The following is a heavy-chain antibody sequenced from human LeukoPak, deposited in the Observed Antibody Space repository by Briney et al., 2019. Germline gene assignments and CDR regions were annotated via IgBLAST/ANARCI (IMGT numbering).Heavy chain of an antibody. V-gene: IGHV3-20*04. CDR2: INWNGGST. CDR3: ATLAVADIPYFDY. J-gene: IGHJ4*02. Sequence: GGSLRLSCAASGFTFDDYGMTWVRQAPGKGLEWVSGINWNGGSTGYADSVKGRFTISRDNAKNSLDLQMNSLRAEDTALYYCATLAVADIPYFDYWGQGTLVTVSS. CDR1: GFTFDDYG. D-gene: IGHD6-19*01.